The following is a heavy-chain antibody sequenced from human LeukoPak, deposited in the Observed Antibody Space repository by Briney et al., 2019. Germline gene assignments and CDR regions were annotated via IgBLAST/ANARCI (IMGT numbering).Heavy chain of an antibody. CDR2: IYHSGST. J-gene: IGHJ4*02. Sequence: PSETLSLTCAVSGYSISSGYYWGWIRQPPGKGLGGIGSIYHSGSTYYNPSLKSRVTISVDTSKNQSSLKLSSVTAADTAVYYCARHVLSSGYSYGLNFDYWGQGTLVTVSS. V-gene: IGHV4-38-2*01. D-gene: IGHD5-18*01. CDR3: ARHVLSSGYSYGLNFDY. CDR1: GYSISSGYY.